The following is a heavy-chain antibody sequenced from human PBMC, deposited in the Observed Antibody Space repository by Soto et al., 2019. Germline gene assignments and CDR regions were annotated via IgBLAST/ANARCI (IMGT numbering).Heavy chain of an antibody. V-gene: IGHV3-9*01. CDR2: ISWNSASI. CDR3: GKDLTPMVRMCDY. CDR1: GFTFDDYA. Sequence: EVQLVESGGALVQPGRSLRLSCAASGFTFDDYAMHWVRQAPGKGPEWGSGISWNSASIGYADSVKGRFTISRDNAKKSLYLQMNSLRPEDTAVYFCGKDLTPMVRMCDYWGQGTLVTVSS. D-gene: IGHD5-18*01. J-gene: IGHJ4*02.